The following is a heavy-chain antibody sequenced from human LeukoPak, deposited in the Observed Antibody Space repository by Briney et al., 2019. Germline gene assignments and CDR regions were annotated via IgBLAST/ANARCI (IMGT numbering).Heavy chain of an antibody. J-gene: IGHJ4*02. CDR2: INHSGST. Sequence: SETLSLTCAVYGGSFSGYYWSWIRRPPGKGLEWIGEINHSGSTNYNPSLKSRVTISVDTSKNQFSLKLSSVTAADTAVYYCARAQGIYYFDYWGQGTLVTVSS. CDR1: GGSFSGYY. V-gene: IGHV4-34*01. CDR3: ARAQGIYYFDY. D-gene: IGHD6-13*01.